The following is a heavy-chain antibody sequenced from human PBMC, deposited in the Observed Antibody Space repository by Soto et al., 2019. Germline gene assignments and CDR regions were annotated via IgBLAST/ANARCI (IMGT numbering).Heavy chain of an antibody. D-gene: IGHD3-16*01. V-gene: IGHV4-34*01. CDR2: INHSGST. J-gene: IGHJ3*01. Sequence: SETLSLTCAVYGGSFSGYYWSWIRQPPGKGLEWIGEINHSGSTNYNPSLKSRVTISVDTSKNQFSLKLSSVTAADTAVYYCARELAAYGGLFFWGQGTMVTV. CDR1: GGSFSGYY. CDR3: ARELAAYGGLFF.